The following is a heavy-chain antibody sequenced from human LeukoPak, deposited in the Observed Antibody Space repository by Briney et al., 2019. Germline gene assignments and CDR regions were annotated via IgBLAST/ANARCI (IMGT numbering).Heavy chain of an antibody. CDR1: GGTFSSYA. D-gene: IGHD2-2*02. V-gene: IGHV1-69*05. Sequence: ASVKVSCKASGGTFSSYAISWVRQAPGQGLEWMGGIIPIFGTANYAQKFQGRVTITTDESTSTAYMELSSLKSEDTAVYYCARERDDCSSTSCYISRRGWFDPWGQGTLVTVSS. J-gene: IGHJ5*02. CDR2: IIPIFGTA. CDR3: ARERDDCSSTSCYISRRGWFDP.